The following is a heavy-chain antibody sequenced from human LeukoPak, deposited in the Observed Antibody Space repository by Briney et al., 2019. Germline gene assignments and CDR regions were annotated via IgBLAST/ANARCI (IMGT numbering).Heavy chain of an antibody. V-gene: IGHV2-5*02. Sequence: SGATLANPTQTLTLTCNFFGFSLRTSGMAVAWIRQPQGKDLGWLDLIYWDDDKHYSPSLKGRLTITKDTSKIPVVLTMTKMDPVDTATYYCAHTMFDDKLYSFDYWGQGTLVTVSS. CDR1: GFSLRTSGMA. J-gene: IGHJ4*02. D-gene: IGHD1-1*01. CDR2: IYWDDDK. CDR3: AHTMFDDKLYSFDY.